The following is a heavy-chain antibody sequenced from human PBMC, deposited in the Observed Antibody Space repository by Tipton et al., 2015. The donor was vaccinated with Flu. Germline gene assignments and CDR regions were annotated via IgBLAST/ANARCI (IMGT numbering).Heavy chain of an antibody. CDR2: IYYSGST. D-gene: IGHD2-2*01. CDR1: GGSISSYY. J-gene: IGHJ6*02. V-gene: IGHV4-59*01. Sequence: TLSLTCTVSGGSISSYYWSWIRQSPGMGLEWIGYIYYSGSTNYNPYLKSRVTISFDTSKNQFSLKLSSVTAADTAVYYCARGRDADCSSTSCYDYYYFYGMDVWGQGTTVTVSS. CDR3: ARGRDADCSSTSCYDYYYFYGMDV.